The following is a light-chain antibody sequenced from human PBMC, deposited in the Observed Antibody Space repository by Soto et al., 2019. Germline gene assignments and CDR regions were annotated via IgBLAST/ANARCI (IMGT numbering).Light chain of an antibody. J-gene: IGKJ1*01. CDR1: QSFSNS. Sequence: EIVLTQSPATLSLSPGERATLSCRASQSFSNSLAWYQQRPGQAPRLLIYGTSNRATGIPARFSGSGSGTDFTLTINSLEPEYFAVYYCQQCGNSWTFGQGTKVESK. CDR3: QQCGNSWT. CDR2: GTS. V-gene: IGKV3-11*01.